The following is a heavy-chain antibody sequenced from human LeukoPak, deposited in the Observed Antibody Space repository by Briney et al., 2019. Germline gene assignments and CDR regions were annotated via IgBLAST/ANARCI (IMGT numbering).Heavy chain of an antibody. CDR1: GFTFSSYG. J-gene: IGHJ6*02. CDR2: ISYDGSNK. V-gene: IGHV3-30*18. CDR3: AKDRGWSNYYYGMDV. D-gene: IGHD6-19*01. Sequence: GGSLRLTCAASGFTFSSYGMHWVRQAPGKGLEWVAVISYDGSNKYYADSVKGRFTISRDNSKNTLYLQMNSLRAEDTAVYYCAKDRGWSNYYYGMDVWGQGTTVTVSS.